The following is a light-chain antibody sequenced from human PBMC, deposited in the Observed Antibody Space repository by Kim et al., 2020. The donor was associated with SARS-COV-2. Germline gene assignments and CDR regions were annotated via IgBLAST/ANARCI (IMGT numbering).Light chain of an antibody. J-gene: IGKJ4*01. V-gene: IGKV3-11*01. Sequence: PGERATLSCRASQSVSRYLAWYQQKPGQAPRLLIYDASARATGIPARFSGSGSGTDFTLTINSLEPEDFAVYYCQQRSNWPLTFGGGTKVDIK. CDR1: QSVSRY. CDR3: QQRSNWPLT. CDR2: DAS.